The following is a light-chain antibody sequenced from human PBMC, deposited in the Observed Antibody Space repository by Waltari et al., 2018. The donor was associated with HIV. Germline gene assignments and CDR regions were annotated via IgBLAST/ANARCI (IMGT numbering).Light chain of an antibody. CDR1: SSNIGSNF. V-gene: IGLV1-47*01. CDR2: RNN. J-gene: IGLJ2*01. Sequence: QSVLTQPPSASGAPGPRVTISCSGSSSNIGSNFVYWYQQLPGPAPKLLIYRNNQRPSGAPRRFSGSKSGTSASLAISGLRSEDEADYYCAAWTDSRYVVFGGGTKLTVL. CDR3: AAWTDSRYVV.